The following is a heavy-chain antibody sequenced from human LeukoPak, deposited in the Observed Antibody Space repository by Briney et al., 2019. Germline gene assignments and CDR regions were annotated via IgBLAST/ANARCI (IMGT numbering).Heavy chain of an antibody. D-gene: IGHD6-13*01. J-gene: IGHJ4*02. CDR1: GYRFTSYW. CDR2: IYPGDSDT. V-gene: IGHV5-51*01. Sequence: GESLKISCKGSGYRFTSYWIGWVRQMPGKGLEWMGIIYPGDSDTRYSPSFQGQVTISADKSISTAYLQWSSLKASDTAMYYCAGVFSGVTAAAGTNDYWGQGTLVTVSS. CDR3: AGVFSGVTAAAGTNDY.